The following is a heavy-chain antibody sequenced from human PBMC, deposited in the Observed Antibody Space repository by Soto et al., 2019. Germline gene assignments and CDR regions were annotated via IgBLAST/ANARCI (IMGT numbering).Heavy chain of an antibody. V-gene: IGHV3-23*01. Sequence: GGSLRLSCAASGFTFSSYAMSWVRQAPGKGLEWVSAISGSGGSTYYADSVKGRFTISRDNSKNTLYLQMNSLRAEDTAVYYCAKPSVELRYYYYMDVWGKGTTVTVSS. CDR1: GFTFSSYA. D-gene: IGHD1-7*01. J-gene: IGHJ6*03. CDR3: AKPSVELRYYYYMDV. CDR2: ISGSGGST.